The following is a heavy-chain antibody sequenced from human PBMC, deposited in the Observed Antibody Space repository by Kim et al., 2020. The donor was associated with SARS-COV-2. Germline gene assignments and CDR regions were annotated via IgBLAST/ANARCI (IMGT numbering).Heavy chain of an antibody. V-gene: IGHV4-39*01. J-gene: IGHJ5*02. CDR1: GGSISSSSYY. CDR2: IYYSGST. CDR3: ARQWDYYDSSGYYYAGIGWFDP. D-gene: IGHD3-22*01. Sequence: SETLSLTCTVSGGSISSSSYYWGWIRQPPGKGLEWIGSIYYSGSTYYNPSLKSRVTISVDTSKNQFSLKLSSVTAADTAVYYCARQWDYYDSSGYYYAGIGWFDPWGQGTLVTVSS.